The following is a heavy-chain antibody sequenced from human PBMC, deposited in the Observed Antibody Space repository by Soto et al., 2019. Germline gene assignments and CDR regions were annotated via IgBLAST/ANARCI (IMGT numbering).Heavy chain of an antibody. V-gene: IGHV2-5*02. CDR1: GFSLSTSGVG. D-gene: IGHD2-2*01. CDR2: IYWDDEK. Sequence: QITLKESGHTLVKPTQTLTLTCTFSGFSLSTSGVGVGWIRQPPGKALEWLALIYWDDEKRYSPFLKSRLTITKDTSKNQVVLTTTNMDPVDTGTYYCAPLLTPYAGDAFDIWGQGTMVTVSS. J-gene: IGHJ3*02. CDR3: APLLTPYAGDAFDI.